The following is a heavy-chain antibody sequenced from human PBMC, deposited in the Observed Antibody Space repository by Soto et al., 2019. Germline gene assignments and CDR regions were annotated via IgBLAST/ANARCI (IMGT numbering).Heavy chain of an antibody. V-gene: IGHV4-59*01. Sequence: QVQLQESGPGLVKPSETLSLTCTVSGGSISSYYWSWIRQPPGKGLEWIGYIYYSGSTNYNPYLKRRVTISVDTDKNQFSLKLSPVTAADTAVYYCARVVFGVVTSTYYYYMHVWGKGTTVTVSS. CDR1: GGSISSYY. D-gene: IGHD3-3*01. CDR3: ARVVFGVVTSTYYYYMHV. J-gene: IGHJ6*03. CDR2: IYYSGST.